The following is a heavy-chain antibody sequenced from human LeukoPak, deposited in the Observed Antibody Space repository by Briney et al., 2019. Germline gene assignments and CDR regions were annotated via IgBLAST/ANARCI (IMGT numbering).Heavy chain of an antibody. D-gene: IGHD3-10*01. V-gene: IGHV3-30*02. Sequence: GGSLRLSCAASGFTFSSYGMHWVRQAPGKGLEWVAFIRYDGSNKYYADSVKGRFTISRDNAKNSLYLRMNSLRAEDMALYYCAKVRFGEFYFDYWGQGTLVTVSS. CDR3: AKVRFGEFYFDY. CDR1: GFTFSSYG. CDR2: IRYDGSNK. J-gene: IGHJ4*02.